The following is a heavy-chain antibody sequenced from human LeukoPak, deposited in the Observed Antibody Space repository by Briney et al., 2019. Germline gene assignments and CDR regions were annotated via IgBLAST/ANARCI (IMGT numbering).Heavy chain of an antibody. CDR1: GFTFIDYD. V-gene: IGHV3-13*01. CDR2: IGIRGDT. Sequence: RGSLRLSCAASGFTFIDYDMHWVRQVIGKGLEWVSAIGIRGDTHYSGSVKGRFTISRENAKNSLYLQMNSLRAGDTAVYYCAREREAGILDYWGQGTLVTVSS. D-gene: IGHD1-14*01. J-gene: IGHJ4*02. CDR3: AREREAGILDY.